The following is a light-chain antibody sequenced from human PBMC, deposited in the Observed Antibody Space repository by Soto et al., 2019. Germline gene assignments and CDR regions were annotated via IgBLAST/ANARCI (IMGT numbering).Light chain of an antibody. CDR2: GAS. J-gene: IGKJ1*01. CDR3: HQYGSSPRP. CDR1: ESVSYRY. V-gene: IGKV3-20*01. Sequence: DIVLTQSPGTLSLSPGQRATLSCRASESVSYRYLAWYQQKPGQAPRLLIYGASSRATGVPDRFSGSGSGTDFTLTISRLEPEDFAVYYCHQYGSSPRPFGQGTKVEIK.